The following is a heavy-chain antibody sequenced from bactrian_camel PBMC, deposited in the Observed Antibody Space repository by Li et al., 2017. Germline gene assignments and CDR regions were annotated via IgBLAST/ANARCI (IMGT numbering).Heavy chain of an antibody. J-gene: IGHJ4*01. Sequence: VQLVESGGGSVQTGGSLRLSCVASGFRASNNCMGWFRQAPGKEREKVAGMDSDGSTSYADSVKGRFTISKDNAKDTVYLQMNSLKLEDSAMYYCGLDTRSLACGDSWSLSRRFDVSGQGTQVTVS. V-gene: IGHV3S53*01. CDR2: MDSDGST. CDR1: GFRASNNC. D-gene: IGHD6*01.